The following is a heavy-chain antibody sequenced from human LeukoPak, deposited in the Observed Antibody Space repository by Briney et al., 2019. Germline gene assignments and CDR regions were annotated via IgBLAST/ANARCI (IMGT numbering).Heavy chain of an antibody. CDR2: IKQDGSEK. CDR1: GFTFSSYW. D-gene: IGHD1-26*01. V-gene: IGHV3-7*01. CDR3: AIDPARGTGGYSTVAY. J-gene: IGHJ4*02. Sequence: GGSLRLSCVASGFTFSSYWMAWVRQAPGKGLEWMAYIKQDGSEKYYADSVKGRFTISRDNAKKSLFLQMNSLRAEDTAVYYCAIDPARGTGGYSTVAYWGQGTLVTVSS.